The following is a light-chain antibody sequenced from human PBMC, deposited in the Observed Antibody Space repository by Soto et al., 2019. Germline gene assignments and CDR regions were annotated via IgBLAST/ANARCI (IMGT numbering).Light chain of an antibody. J-gene: IGKJ4*01. CDR1: QSVSSN. Sequence: EIVMTQSPATLSVYPGERATLSCRASQSVSSNLAWYQQKPGQAPRLLIYGASTRDTGIPARFSGSGSGTEFTLTISSLQSEDFAVYYCQQYNNWPPLTFGGGTKVEIK. CDR2: GAS. V-gene: IGKV3-15*01. CDR3: QQYNNWPPLT.